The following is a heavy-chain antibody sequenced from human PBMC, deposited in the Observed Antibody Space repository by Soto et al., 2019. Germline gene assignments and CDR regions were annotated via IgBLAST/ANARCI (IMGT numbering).Heavy chain of an antibody. Sequence: GASVKVSGKASGYTFTGYYMHWVRQAPGQGLEWMGWINPNSGGTNYAQKFQGWVTMTRDTSISTAYMELSRLRSDDTAVYYCARDESSGWYSNAFDIWGQGTMVTVSS. CDR3: ARDESSGWYSNAFDI. V-gene: IGHV1-2*04. CDR2: INPNSGGT. D-gene: IGHD6-19*01. CDR1: GYTFTGYY. J-gene: IGHJ3*02.